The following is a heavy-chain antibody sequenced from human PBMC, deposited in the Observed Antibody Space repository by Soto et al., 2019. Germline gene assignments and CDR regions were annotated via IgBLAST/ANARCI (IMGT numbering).Heavy chain of an antibody. J-gene: IGHJ6*02. CDR1: GFTFSSYG. V-gene: IGHV3-33*01. CDR2: IWYDGSNK. Sequence: QVQLVESGGGVVQPGRSLRLSCAASGFTFSSYGMHWVRQAPGKGLEWVSVIWYDGSNKYYADSVKGRFTISRDNSKNTLYLQMNSLRAEDTAVYYCARDRWAYYYGMDVWGQGTTVTVSS. CDR3: ARDRWAYYYGMDV.